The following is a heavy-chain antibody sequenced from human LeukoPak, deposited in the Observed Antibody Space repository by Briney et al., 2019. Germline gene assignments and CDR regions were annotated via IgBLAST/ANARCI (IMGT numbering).Heavy chain of an antibody. D-gene: IGHD2-2*01. Sequence: PSETLSLTSTVSGGSISSSSYYWGWIRQPPGKGLEWIGSIYYSGSTYYNPSLKSRVTISVDTSKNQFSLKLSSVTAADTAVYYCAREKDIVVVPAANVAFDIWGQGTMVTVSS. J-gene: IGHJ3*02. CDR3: AREKDIVVVPAANVAFDI. V-gene: IGHV4-39*07. CDR2: IYYSGST. CDR1: GGSISSSSYY.